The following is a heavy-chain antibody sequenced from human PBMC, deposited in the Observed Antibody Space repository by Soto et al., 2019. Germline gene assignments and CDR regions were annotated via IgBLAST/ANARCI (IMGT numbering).Heavy chain of an antibody. Sequence: GGSLRLSCAASGFTFSSYAMSWVHQAPGKGLEWVSAISGSGGSTYYADSVKGRFTISRDNSKNTLYLQMNSLRAEDTAVYYCAKDSNRGRGLRWSTLTQNNGMDVWGQGTTVTVSS. V-gene: IGHV3-23*01. D-gene: IGHD4-17*01. CDR2: ISGSGGST. CDR1: GFTFSSYA. J-gene: IGHJ6*02. CDR3: AKDSNRGRGLRWSTLTQNNGMDV.